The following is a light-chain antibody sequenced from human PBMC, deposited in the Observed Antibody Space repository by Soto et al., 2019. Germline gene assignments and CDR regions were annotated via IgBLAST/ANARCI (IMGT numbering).Light chain of an antibody. CDR1: SSDIGGYNS. CDR3: SSSAGIYHYLV. CDR2: EVN. Sequence: QSALTQPPSVSGSPGQSVTISCTGTSSDIGGYNSVSWYQQHPGKAPRLMIYEVNKRPSGVPDRFSGSKSGYTASLTVSGLQTEDEAFYYCSSSAGIYHYLVFGGGTKVTVL. J-gene: IGLJ3*02. V-gene: IGLV2-8*01.